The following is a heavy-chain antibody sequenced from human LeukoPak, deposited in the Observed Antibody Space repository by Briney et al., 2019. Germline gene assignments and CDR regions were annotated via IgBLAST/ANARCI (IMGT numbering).Heavy chain of an antibody. Sequence: SQTLSLTCTVSGGSISSGNYYWSWIRQPPGKGLEWIGYIFYLGNTYYTPSLKSRVTISVDTSKNQFSLKLSSVTAADTAVYYCARGSFVLDHWGQGTLVTVSS. D-gene: IGHD3-3*01. CDR3: ARGSFVLDH. J-gene: IGHJ5*02. V-gene: IGHV4-30-4*01. CDR2: IFYLGNT. CDR1: GGSISSGNYY.